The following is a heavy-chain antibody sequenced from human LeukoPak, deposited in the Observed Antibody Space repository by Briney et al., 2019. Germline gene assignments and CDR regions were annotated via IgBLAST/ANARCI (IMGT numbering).Heavy chain of an antibody. V-gene: IGHV1-18*01. D-gene: IGHD2-15*01. J-gene: IGHJ3*02. CDR1: GFTFTSHG. CDR3: AREAYCSGGSCYPGALDT. CDR2: SSAHNGDT. Sequence: ASVKVSCKASGFTFTSHGISWVRQAPGQGLEWMGWSSAHNGDTNYAQNIQGRVTMTTDTSTTTAYMELRSLRSDDTAVYYCAREAYCSGGSCYPGALDTWGQGIMVTVSS.